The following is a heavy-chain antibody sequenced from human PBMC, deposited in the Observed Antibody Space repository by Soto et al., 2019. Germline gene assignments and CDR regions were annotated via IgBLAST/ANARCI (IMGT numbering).Heavy chain of an antibody. Sequence: SETLSLTCTVSGVTISNSSYYWGWIRRPPGKGLEWIGTIYYSGITYYNPSLKSRVTISVDTSKNQFSLKLTSVTAADTAVYYWEIHGSNWGQGNLVAVSS. CDR2: IYYSGIT. CDR3: EIHGSN. J-gene: IGHJ4*02. CDR1: GVTISNSSYY. V-gene: IGHV4-39*01.